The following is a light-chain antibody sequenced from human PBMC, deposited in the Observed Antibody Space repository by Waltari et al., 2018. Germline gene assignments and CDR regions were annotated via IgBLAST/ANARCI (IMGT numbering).Light chain of an antibody. CDR3: QQYSSYSWT. V-gene: IGKV1-5*03. Sequence: DIRMTQSPSTLSASVGDRVTITCGASQSISSWLAWYQQKPGKAPKLLIYKTSSLESGVPSRFSGSGSGTEFTLTISSLQPDDFATYYCQQYSSYSWTFGQGTKVEIK. CDR2: KTS. CDR1: QSISSW. J-gene: IGKJ1*01.